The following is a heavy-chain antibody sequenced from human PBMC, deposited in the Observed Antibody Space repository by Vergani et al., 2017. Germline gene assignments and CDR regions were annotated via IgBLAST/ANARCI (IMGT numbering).Heavy chain of an antibody. CDR1: GGTFSSYA. CDR3: ARPTVVTRYYYYYMDV. D-gene: IGHD4-23*01. CDR2: IIPIFVTA. V-gene: IGHV1-69*01. J-gene: IGHJ6*03. Sequence: QVQLVQSGAEVKQPGSSVKVSCKASGGTFSSYAISWVRQAPGQGLEWMGGIIPIFVTANYAQKFQGRVTITADESTSTAYMELSSLRSEYTAVYYCARPTVVTRYYYYYMDVWGKGTTVTVSS.